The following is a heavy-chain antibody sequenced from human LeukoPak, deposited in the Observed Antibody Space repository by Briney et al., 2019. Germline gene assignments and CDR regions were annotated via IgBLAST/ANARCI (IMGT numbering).Heavy chain of an antibody. Sequence: PGGSLRLSCEASGVTFSSYAMSWVRQAPGKGLEWVSAISGSGGSTYYADSVKGRFTISRDNSKNTLYLQMNSLRAEDTAVYYCAKGKMYAMGVIDYWGQGTLVTVSS. CDR1: GVTFSSYA. CDR3: AKGKMYAMGVIDY. V-gene: IGHV3-23*01. D-gene: IGHD2-8*01. J-gene: IGHJ4*02. CDR2: ISGSGGST.